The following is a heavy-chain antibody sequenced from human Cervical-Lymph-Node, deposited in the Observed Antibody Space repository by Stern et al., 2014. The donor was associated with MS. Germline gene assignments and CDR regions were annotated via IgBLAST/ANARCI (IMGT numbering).Heavy chain of an antibody. V-gene: IGHV4-61*02. CDR2: IHDSGST. J-gene: IGHJ5*02. D-gene: IGHD2-21*01. CDR3: ATTRWGLFTWNWFDP. CDR1: GGSISSSGYY. Sequence: QVQLVQSGPGLVKPSQTLSLTCTVSGGSISSSGYYWSWIRQPADKGLEWIGRIHDSGSTYYNPSLKSRVTISMDTAHNQFSLKLTSVTAADTAVYYCATTRWGLFTWNWFDPWGQGTLVTVSS.